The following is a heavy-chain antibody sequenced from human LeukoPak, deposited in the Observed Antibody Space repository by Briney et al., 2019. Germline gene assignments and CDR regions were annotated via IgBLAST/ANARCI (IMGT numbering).Heavy chain of an antibody. D-gene: IGHD4/OR15-4a*01. J-gene: IGHJ4*02. CDR2: IYYSGST. CDR1: GGSISSSIYY. V-gene: IGHV4-39*07. Sequence: SETLSLTRSVSGGSISSSIYYWGWIRHPPGKGLEWIGSIYYSGSTYNHPSLNSRVTISEDTSKSQFSLKLSSVTAADTAVYYCARRAGAYSHPYDYWGQGTLVTVSS. CDR3: ARRAGAYSHPYDY.